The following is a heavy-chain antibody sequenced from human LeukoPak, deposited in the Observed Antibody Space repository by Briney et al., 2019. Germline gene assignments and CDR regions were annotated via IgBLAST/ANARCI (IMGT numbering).Heavy chain of an antibody. Sequence: SETLSLTCTVSGGSINSYYWSWIRQPPGNGLEWIGYIYYSGSTNYNPSLKSRVTISVDTSKNQFSLKLSSVAAADTAVYYCARAVTMVRGVIYYGMDLWGQGTTVTVSS. D-gene: IGHD3-10*01. CDR2: IYYSGST. CDR3: ARAVTMVRGVIYYGMDL. V-gene: IGHV4-59*01. CDR1: GGSINSYY. J-gene: IGHJ6*02.